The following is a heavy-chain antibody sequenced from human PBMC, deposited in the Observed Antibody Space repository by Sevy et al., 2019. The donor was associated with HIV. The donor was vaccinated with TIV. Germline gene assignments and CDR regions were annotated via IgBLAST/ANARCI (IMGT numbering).Heavy chain of an antibody. J-gene: IGHJ3*02. CDR1: GFTFSSYG. CDR2: ISYDGNNK. D-gene: IGHD2-15*01. V-gene: IGHV3-30*18. CDR3: AKDQRGGYCSGGSCAFGAFDI. Sequence: GESLKISCAASGFTFSSYGIHWVRQAPGKGLEWVAVISYDGNNKYYVDFVKGRFTISRDNSKNRLYLQMNSLRAEDTAVYYCAKDQRGGYCSGGSCAFGAFDIWGRGTMVTVSS.